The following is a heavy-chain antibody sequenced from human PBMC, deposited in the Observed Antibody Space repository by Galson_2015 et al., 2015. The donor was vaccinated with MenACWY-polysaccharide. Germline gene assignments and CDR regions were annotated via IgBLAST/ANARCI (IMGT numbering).Heavy chain of an antibody. CDR1: GYTFTGYY. D-gene: IGHD6-13*01. J-gene: IGHJ5*02. V-gene: IGHV1-2*02. CDR3: ARDSSSWSNWFDP. CDR2: INPNSGGT. Sequence: SVKVSCKASGYTFTGYYMHWVRQAPGQGLEWMGWINPNSGGTNYAQKFQGRVTMTRDTSISTAYMELSRLRSDDTAVYYCARDSSSWSNWFDPWGQGTLVTVSS.